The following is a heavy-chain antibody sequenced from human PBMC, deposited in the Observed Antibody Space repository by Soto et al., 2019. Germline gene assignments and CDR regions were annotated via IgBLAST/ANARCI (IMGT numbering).Heavy chain of an antibody. J-gene: IGHJ4*02. V-gene: IGHV4-59*04. CDR3: ARRGYSSGWYYFDY. CDR1: GGSISSYY. CDR2: IYYNVST. D-gene: IGHD6-19*01. Sequence: PSETLSLTCTVSGGSISSYYWSWIRQPPGKGLEWIGYIYYNVSTYQNPSLTSRVTISVDTSKNQFSLKLSSVTAADTAVYYCARRGYSSGWYYFDYWGQGTLVTVSS.